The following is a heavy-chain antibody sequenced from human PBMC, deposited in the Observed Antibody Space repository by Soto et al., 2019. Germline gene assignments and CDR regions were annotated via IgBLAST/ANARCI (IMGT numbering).Heavy chain of an antibody. CDR2: IIPIFGTA. V-gene: IGHV1-69*01. Sequence: QVQLVQSGAEVKKPGASVKVSCKASGYTFSSYAISWVRQAPGQGLEWMGGIIPIFGTANYAQKFQGRVTITADESTSTAYMELSSLRSEDTAVYYCARGLSGDSSYWDWFDPWGQGTLVTVSS. CDR3: ARGLSGDSSYWDWFDP. D-gene: IGHD6-13*01. J-gene: IGHJ5*02. CDR1: GYTFSSYA.